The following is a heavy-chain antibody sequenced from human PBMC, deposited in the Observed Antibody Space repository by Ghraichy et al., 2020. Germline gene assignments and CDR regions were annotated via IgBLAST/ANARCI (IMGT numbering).Heavy chain of an antibody. D-gene: IGHD4-23*01. CDR2: IIPILGIA. V-gene: IGHV1-69*04. Sequence: SVKVSCKVSGAPFCSSVTSWVRQSPVQGLEWMGRIIPILGIANYAQKFQGRVTITADKSTSTAYMELSSLRTEDTAVYYCARDRFPGGNAGGWFDPWGQVFLVTVSS. CDR3: ARDRFPGGNAGGWFDP. J-gene: IGHJ5*02. CDR1: GAPFCSSV.